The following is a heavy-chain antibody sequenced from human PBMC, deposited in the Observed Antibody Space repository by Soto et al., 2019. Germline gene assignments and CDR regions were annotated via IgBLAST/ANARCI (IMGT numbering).Heavy chain of an antibody. CDR3: ARDSGFITMIVVVTGEIDT. CDR2: ISAYNGNT. J-gene: IGHJ5*02. V-gene: IGHV1-18*01. CDR1: GYTFTSYG. Sequence: ASVKVSCKASGYTFTSYGISWVRQAPGQGLEWMGWISAYNGNTNYAQKLQGRVTMTTDTSTSTAYMELRSLRSDDTAVYYCARDSGFITMIVVVTGEIDTCGQRNLVTVSS. D-gene: IGHD3-22*01.